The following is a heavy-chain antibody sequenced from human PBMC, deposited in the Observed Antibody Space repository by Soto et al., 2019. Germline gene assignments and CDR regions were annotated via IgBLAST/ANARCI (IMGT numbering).Heavy chain of an antibody. CDR2: IYYSGST. CDR1: GGSISSSSYY. V-gene: IGHV4-39*01. CDR3: ARPRDCSGGSCYPVPYYYMDV. J-gene: IGHJ6*03. D-gene: IGHD2-15*01. Sequence: SETLSLTCTVSGGSISSSSYYWGWVRQPPGKGVGWIGGIYYSGSTYYNPSLKSRVTISVDTSKNQFSLKLSSVTAADTAVYYCARPRDCSGGSCYPVPYYYMDVWGKGTTVTVSS.